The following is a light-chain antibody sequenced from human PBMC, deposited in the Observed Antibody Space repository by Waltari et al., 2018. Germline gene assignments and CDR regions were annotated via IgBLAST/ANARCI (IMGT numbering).Light chain of an antibody. J-gene: IGLJ3*02. Sequence: QSALTQPPSASGSPGQSVTISCTGTGSDVGGYNYVSWYQQHPGKAPKLMIYEVSKRPSGVPDLFSGSKSGNTASLTVSGLQAEDEADYYCSSYAGSSIWVFGGGTTLTVL. CDR3: SSYAGSSIWV. V-gene: IGLV2-8*01. CDR1: GSDVGGYNY. CDR2: EVS.